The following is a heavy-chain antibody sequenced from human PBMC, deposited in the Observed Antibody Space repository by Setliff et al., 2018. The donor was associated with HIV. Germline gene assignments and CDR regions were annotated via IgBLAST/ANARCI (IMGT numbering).Heavy chain of an antibody. V-gene: IGHV3-7*01. CDR1: GFTFRSYG. CDR2: IKKDGIMK. J-gene: IGHJ4*02. CDR3: VRDLARVIAH. D-gene: IGHD2-21*01. Sequence: GGSLRLSCAASGFTFRSYGMHWVRQAPGKGLEWVANIKKDGIMKYSVDSMRGRFTISRDNGKNAVYLQMNSPTAEDTALYYCVRDLARVIAHWGQGTLVTVSS.